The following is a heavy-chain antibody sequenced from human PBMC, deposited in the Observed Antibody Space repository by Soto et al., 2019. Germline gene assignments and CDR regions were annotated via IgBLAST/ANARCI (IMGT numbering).Heavy chain of an antibody. CDR1: GGSISSGGYY. CDR3: ARGAGTTYYYYYMDV. V-gene: IGHV4-31*03. J-gene: IGHJ6*03. CDR2: IYYSGST. D-gene: IGHD1-7*01. Sequence: QVQLQESGPGLVKPSQTLSLTCTVSGGSISSGGYYWSWIRQHPGKGLEWIGYIYYSGSTYYNPSLKSRVTISVDTSKHQFSLKLSSVTAADTAVYYCARGAGTTYYYYYMDVWGKGTTVTVSS.